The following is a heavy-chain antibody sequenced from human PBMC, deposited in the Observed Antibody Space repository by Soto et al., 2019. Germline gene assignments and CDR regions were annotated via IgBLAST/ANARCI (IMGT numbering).Heavy chain of an antibody. CDR1: GFTFSDYY. D-gene: IGHD6-13*01. CDR2: ISSSGSTI. V-gene: IGHV3-11*01. Sequence: QVQLVESGGGLVKPGGSLRLSCAASGFTFSDYYMSWIRQAPGKGLDWVSYISSSGSTIYYADSVKGRFTVSRDNAKNSLYLQMSSLRAEETAMYCCARDRRYSSSWYSYWGQGTLVTVSS. J-gene: IGHJ4*02. CDR3: ARDRRYSSSWYSY.